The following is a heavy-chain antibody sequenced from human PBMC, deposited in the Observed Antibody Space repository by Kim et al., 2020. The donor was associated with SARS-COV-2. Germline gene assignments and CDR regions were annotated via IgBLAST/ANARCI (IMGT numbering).Heavy chain of an antibody. Sequence: SETLSLTCAVYGGSFSGYYWSWIRQPPGKGLEWIGEINHSGSTNYNPSLKSRVTISVDTSKNQFSLKLSSVTAADTAVYYCAREPMVRGVLSALDYWGQGTLVTVSS. CDR2: INHSGST. J-gene: IGHJ4*02. V-gene: IGHV4-34*01. CDR1: GGSFSGYY. D-gene: IGHD3-10*01. CDR3: AREPMVRGVLSALDY.